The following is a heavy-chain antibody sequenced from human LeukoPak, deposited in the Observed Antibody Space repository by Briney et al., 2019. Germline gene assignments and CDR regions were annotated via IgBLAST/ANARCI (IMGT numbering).Heavy chain of an antibody. CDR1: GCTFSSYA. Sequence: ASLKVSCKASGCTFSSYAISWVRQAPGQGLEWTAGTIPSFGTANYAQTFQGRVTITADKSTSTAYMELSSLRSEDTAVYYCARGPITMVRGVIRFDYWGQGTLVTVSS. J-gene: IGHJ4*02. CDR3: ARGPITMVRGVIRFDY. D-gene: IGHD3-10*01. CDR2: TIPSFGTA. V-gene: IGHV1-69*06.